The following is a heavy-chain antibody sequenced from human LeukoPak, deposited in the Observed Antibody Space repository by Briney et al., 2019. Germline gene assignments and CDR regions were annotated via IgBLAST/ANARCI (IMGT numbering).Heavy chain of an antibody. CDR1: GYTFTSYN. CDR3: ARGTTYYYGSGSYGDAFDI. D-gene: IGHD3-10*01. V-gene: IGHV1-8*01. CDR2: MNVNSGNT. J-gene: IGHJ3*02. Sequence: ASVKVSCKASGYTFTSYNINWVLQATGQGLEWMGWMNVNSGNTGYAQKFQGRVTMTRNTSISTAYMELSSLRSEDTAVYYCARGTTYYYGSGSYGDAFDIWGQGAMVTVSS.